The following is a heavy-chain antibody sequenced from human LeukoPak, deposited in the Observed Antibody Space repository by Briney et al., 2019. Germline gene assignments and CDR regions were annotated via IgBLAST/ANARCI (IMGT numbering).Heavy chain of an antibody. CDR1: GYTFSNYG. Sequence: ASVKVSCKASGYTFSNYGFSWVRQAPGQGLEWMGWISAYNGNTNYAQKLQGRVTMTTDTSTTTAYMELRSLISADTAVYYCARTGWLQSDPFDSWGQGTLVTVSS. D-gene: IGHD5-24*01. J-gene: IGHJ4*02. CDR3: ARTGWLQSDPFDS. V-gene: IGHV1-18*01. CDR2: ISAYNGNT.